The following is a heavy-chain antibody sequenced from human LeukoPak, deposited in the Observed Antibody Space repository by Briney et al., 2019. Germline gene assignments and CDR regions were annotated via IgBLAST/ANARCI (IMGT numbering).Heavy chain of an antibody. Sequence: SETLSLTCTVSGGAINSYHWTWIRQPPGKGLEWIGYIYYSGSTNYNPSLKSRVTISVDTSKNQFSLKLSSVTAADTAVYYCATGRYSSSWPDAFDIWGQGTMVTVSS. V-gene: IGHV4-59*01. CDR2: IYYSGST. D-gene: IGHD6-13*01. CDR1: GGAINSYH. CDR3: ATGRYSSSWPDAFDI. J-gene: IGHJ3*02.